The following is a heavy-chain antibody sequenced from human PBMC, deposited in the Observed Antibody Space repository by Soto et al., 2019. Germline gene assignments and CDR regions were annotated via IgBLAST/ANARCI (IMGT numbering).Heavy chain of an antibody. CDR3: ARDLRPSIAARLPDY. V-gene: IGHV3-33*01. J-gene: IGHJ4*02. D-gene: IGHD6-6*01. Sequence: QVQLVESGGGVVRPGRSLRLSCAASGFTFSSYGMHWVRQAPGKGLEWVAVIWYDGSNKYYADSVKGRFTISRDNSKNTLYLQMNSLRAEDTAVYYCARDLRPSIAARLPDYWGQGTLVTVSS. CDR1: GFTFSSYG. CDR2: IWYDGSNK.